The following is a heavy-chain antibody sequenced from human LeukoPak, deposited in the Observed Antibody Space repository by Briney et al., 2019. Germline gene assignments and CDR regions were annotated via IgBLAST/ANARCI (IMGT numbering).Heavy chain of an antibody. Sequence: GGSLRLSCAPSGYSFSHFWMHCVPHDAGKGLLLVAHIYTYGNLVRYAESVQGRFTISRDNAKNTFFLKRNNLSAEDTAGYYCTRTAGMEVPSSTKWYLWYDPWGQGTPVIVSS. CDR2: IYTYGNLV. CDR3: TRTAGMEVPSSTKWYLWYDP. D-gene: IGHD2-2*01. V-gene: IGHV3-74*01. CDR1: GYSFSHFW. J-gene: IGHJ5*02.